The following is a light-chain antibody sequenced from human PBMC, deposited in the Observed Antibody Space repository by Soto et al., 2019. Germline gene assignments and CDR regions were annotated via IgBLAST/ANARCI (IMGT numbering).Light chain of an antibody. J-gene: IGKJ4*01. CDR1: XGXXXX. V-gene: IGKV1D-12*01. Sequence: IQXTQSPSSVSASVGXRVTITXRXXXGXXXXLAWYQQKPGKAPKLLIYAASSLQSGVPSRFSGXGSGTDFTLTXSSLXPXXXAXXXXXXXXSFPLTFGGGTKVEIK. CDR2: AAS. CDR3: XXXXSFPLT.